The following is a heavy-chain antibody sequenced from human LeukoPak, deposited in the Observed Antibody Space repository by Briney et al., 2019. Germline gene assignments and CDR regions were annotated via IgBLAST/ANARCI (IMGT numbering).Heavy chain of an antibody. V-gene: IGHV1-69*04. Sequence: SVKVSCKASGGTVSSYAISWARQAPGQGLEWMGRIIPILGIANYAQKFQGRVTITADKSTSTAYMELSSLRSEDTAVYYCARELSPSGNYDCWGQGTLVTVSS. CDR3: ARELSPSGNYDC. CDR2: IIPILGIA. J-gene: IGHJ4*02. CDR1: GGTVSSYA. D-gene: IGHD1-26*01.